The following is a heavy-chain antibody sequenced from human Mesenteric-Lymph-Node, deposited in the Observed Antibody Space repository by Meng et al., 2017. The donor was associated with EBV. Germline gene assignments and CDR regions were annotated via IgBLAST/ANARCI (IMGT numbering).Heavy chain of an antibody. CDR1: GGTFSSYA. V-gene: IGHV1-69*01. Sequence: QVQLVQSGAEVKKPGSSVKVSCXXSGGTFSSYAVGWVRQAPGQGLEWMGGIIPIFGTANYAPKFQGRVTITADESTRTVYMELSSLRSEDTAVYYCARANRYGDYPPSYEYWGQGTLVTVSS. CDR3: ARANRYGDYPPSYEY. J-gene: IGHJ4*02. CDR2: IIPIFGTA. D-gene: IGHD4-17*01.